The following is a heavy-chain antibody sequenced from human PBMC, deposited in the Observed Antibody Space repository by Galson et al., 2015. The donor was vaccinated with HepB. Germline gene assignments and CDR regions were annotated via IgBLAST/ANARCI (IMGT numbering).Heavy chain of an antibody. CDR3: ARAKEGRGYFDY. D-gene: IGHD3-10*01. J-gene: IGHJ4*02. CDR1: GDSISNNRW. Sequence: PSLTCAVSGDSISNNRWWSWVRQPPGEGLEWIGEAYHSGGTNYRPSLKSRVTISVDKSKNQFSLKLTSVTAADTAVYYCARAKEGRGYFDYWGQGTLVTVSS. V-gene: IGHV4-4*02. CDR2: AYHSGGT.